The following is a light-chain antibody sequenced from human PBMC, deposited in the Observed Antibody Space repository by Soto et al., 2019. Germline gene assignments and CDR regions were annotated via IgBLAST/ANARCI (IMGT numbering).Light chain of an antibody. CDR1: QSVSSSY. J-gene: IGKJ5*01. V-gene: IGKV3-20*01. CDR2: GAS. CDR3: QQYGSSPSTT. Sequence: EIVLTQSPGTLSLSPGERATLSCRASQSVSSSYLAWYQQKPGQAPRLLIYGASSRATGIPDRFSGSGSGTDFTLTISRLEPEDFAVYYCQQYGSSPSTTFGQGPRLEI.